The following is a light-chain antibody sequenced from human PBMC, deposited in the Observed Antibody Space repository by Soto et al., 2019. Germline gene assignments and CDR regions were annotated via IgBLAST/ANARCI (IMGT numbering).Light chain of an antibody. V-gene: IGKV1-39*01. CDR3: QQSYSNPRT. CDR2: AAS. CDR1: QTISTY. Sequence: DIQMTQSPSSLSAFVGDRVTITCRASQTISTYLNWYQQKPGKAPKLLIYAASSLHSGVPSRFSGTGSGTDFTLTISSQQPDDFATYYCQQSYSNPRTFGQGTKVEI. J-gene: IGKJ1*01.